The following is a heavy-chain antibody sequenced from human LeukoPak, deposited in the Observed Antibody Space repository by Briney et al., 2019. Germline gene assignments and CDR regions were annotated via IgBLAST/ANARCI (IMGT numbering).Heavy chain of an antibody. Sequence: SETLSLTCAVYGGSFSGYYWSWIRQPPGKGLEWIGEINHSGSTNYNPSLKSRVTISVDTSKNQFSLKLSSVTAADTAVYYCARDLSGSSWSFFDYWGQGTLVTVSS. J-gene: IGHJ4*02. CDR1: GGSFSGYY. CDR3: ARDLSGSSWSFFDY. V-gene: IGHV4-34*01. D-gene: IGHD6-13*01. CDR2: INHSGST.